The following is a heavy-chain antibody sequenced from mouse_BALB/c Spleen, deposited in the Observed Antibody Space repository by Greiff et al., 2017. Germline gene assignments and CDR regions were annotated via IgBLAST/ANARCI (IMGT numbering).Heavy chain of an antibody. V-gene: IGHV14-3*02. CDR3: ARSYADAMDY. CDR2: IDPANGNT. J-gene: IGHJ4*01. CDR1: GFNIKDTY. Sequence: EVQLQESGAELVKPGASVKLSCTASGFNIKDTYMHWVKQRPEQGLEWIGRIDPANGNTKYDPKFQGKATITADTSSNTAYLQLRSLTSEDTAVYYCARSYADAMDYWGQGTSVTVSS. D-gene: IGHD1-1*01.